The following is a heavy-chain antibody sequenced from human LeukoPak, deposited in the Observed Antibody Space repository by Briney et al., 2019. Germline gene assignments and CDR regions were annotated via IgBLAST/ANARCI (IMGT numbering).Heavy chain of an antibody. J-gene: IGHJ3*02. CDR1: GGSISSYY. CDR2: IYYSGST. Sequence: SETLSLTCTVSGGSISSYYWSWIRQPPGKGLEWIGYIYYSGSTNYNPSLKSRVTISVDTSKNQFSLKLSSVTAADTAVYYCASRITIFGVVRNAFDIWGQGTMVTVSS. D-gene: IGHD3-3*01. CDR3: ASRITIFGVVRNAFDI. V-gene: IGHV4-59*01.